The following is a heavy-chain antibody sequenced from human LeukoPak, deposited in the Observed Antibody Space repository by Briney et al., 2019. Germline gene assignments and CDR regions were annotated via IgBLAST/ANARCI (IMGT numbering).Heavy chain of an antibody. V-gene: IGHV3-23*01. D-gene: IGHD6-19*01. Sequence: GGSLRLSCAASGFDFDDYAMHWVRQAPGKGLEWVSAISGSGDSTYYADSVKGLFTISRDNSKNTLYLQMNRLRAEDTAVYYCAKDPYSSGPYNWFDPWGQGTLVTVSS. CDR2: ISGSGDST. CDR3: AKDPYSSGPYNWFDP. CDR1: GFDFDDYA. J-gene: IGHJ5*02.